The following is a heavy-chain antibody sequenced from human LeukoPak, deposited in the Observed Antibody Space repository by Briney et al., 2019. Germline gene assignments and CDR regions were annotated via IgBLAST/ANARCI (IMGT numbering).Heavy chain of an antibody. CDR2: IYHTGGT. V-gene: IGHV4-38-2*02. D-gene: IGHD2/OR15-2a*01. CDR3: SRASSTSFYDF. CDR1: AYSINSNYY. J-gene: IGHJ4*02. Sequence: PSETLSLTCTVSAYSINSNYYCGWIRQPLGKGLEWIAIIYHTGGTYYNPSLKSRVTMSIDSSKDQFSLKLSSVTAADTALYYCSRASSTSFYDFWGQGTLVTVSS.